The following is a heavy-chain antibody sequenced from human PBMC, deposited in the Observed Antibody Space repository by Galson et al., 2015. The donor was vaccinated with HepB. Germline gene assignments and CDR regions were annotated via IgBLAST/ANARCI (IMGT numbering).Heavy chain of an antibody. D-gene: IGHD1-26*01. CDR1: GFTFSSYS. Sequence: SLRLSCAASGFTFSSYSMNWVRQAPGKGLEWVSYISSSSSTIYYADSVKGRFTISRDNAKNSLYLQMNSLRDEDTAVYYCARQLLYYYGMDVWGQGTTVTVSS. CDR3: ARQLLYYYGMDV. CDR2: ISSSSSTI. J-gene: IGHJ6*02. V-gene: IGHV3-48*02.